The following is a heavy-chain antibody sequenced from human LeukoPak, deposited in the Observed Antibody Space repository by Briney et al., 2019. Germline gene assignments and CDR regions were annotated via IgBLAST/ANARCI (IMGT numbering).Heavy chain of an antibody. CDR1: GGSISSGGYS. CDR2: LFHNGST. V-gene: IGHV4-31*03. CDR3: ARLNIVVVPPGLDRGFNWFDP. J-gene: IGHJ5*02. D-gene: IGHD2-21*01. Sequence: SQTLSLTCTVSGGSISSGGYSWTWIRQRPGKGLERIGYLFHNGSTYYNTSLQSRVAMLVETSKNQFSLNVTSVTAADTAVYYCARLNIVVVPPGLDRGFNWFDPWGQGTLVTVSS.